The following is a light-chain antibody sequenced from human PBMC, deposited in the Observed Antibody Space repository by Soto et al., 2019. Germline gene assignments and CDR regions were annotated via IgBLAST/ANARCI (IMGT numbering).Light chain of an antibody. J-gene: IGKJ3*01. CDR2: GAS. CDR1: QSVSSSY. Sequence: EIVLTQSPGTLSLSPGERATLSCRASQSVSSSYLAWYQQKPGQAPRLLIYGASSRATGIPDRFSGSGSGTDFTLTISILETEDFAVYYCQQYGSSRFTFGPGTKMDIK. CDR3: QQYGSSRFT. V-gene: IGKV3-20*01.